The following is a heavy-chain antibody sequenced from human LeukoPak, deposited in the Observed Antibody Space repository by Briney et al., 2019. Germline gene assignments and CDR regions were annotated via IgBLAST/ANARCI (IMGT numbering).Heavy chain of an antibody. V-gene: IGHV3-11*04. D-gene: IGHD6-19*01. Sequence: PGGSLRLSCAASGFTFSVHYMNWIRQAPGKGLGWVSYISSSGSTIYYADSVKGRFTISRDNAKNSLYLQMNSLRAEDTAVYYCARDGATYSSGWYAYWGQGTLVTVSS. CDR1: GFTFSVHY. CDR2: ISSSGSTI. CDR3: ARDGATYSSGWYAY. J-gene: IGHJ4*02.